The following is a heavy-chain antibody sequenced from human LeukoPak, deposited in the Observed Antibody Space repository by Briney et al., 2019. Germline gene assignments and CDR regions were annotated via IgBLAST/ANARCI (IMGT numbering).Heavy chain of an antibody. CDR2: IYTSGST. CDR3: ARSTRRHCTGGVCYIDLFDY. J-gene: IGHJ4*02. CDR1: GGSISSYY. D-gene: IGHD2-8*02. V-gene: IGHV4-4*07. Sequence: SETLSLTCTVSGGSISSYYWSWIRQPAGKGLEWIGRIYTSGSTNYNPSLKSRVTMSVDTSKNQFSLKLSSVTAADTAVYYCARSTRRHCTGGVCYIDLFDYWGQGTLVTVSS.